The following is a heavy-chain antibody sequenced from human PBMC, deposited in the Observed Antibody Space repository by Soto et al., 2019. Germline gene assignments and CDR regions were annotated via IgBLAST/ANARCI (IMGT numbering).Heavy chain of an antibody. Sequence: EVHVVESGGDLVEPGGSLRLSCVTSGFMFSSAWMSWVRQAPGKGLEWVARIKSTKDGGARDYAAPVNGRFSISRDDSKSPVYLQMNSLRVEDTALYYCVEGWNDFWGQGTLVTVSS. CDR3: VEGWNDF. D-gene: IGHD1-1*01. V-gene: IGHV3-15*01. CDR1: GFMFSSAW. J-gene: IGHJ4*02. CDR2: IKSTKDGGAR.